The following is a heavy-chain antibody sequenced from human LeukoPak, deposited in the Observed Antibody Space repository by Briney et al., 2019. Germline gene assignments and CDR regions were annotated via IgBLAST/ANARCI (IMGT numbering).Heavy chain of an antibody. CDR2: INWNGNSR. CDR1: GFTFADHA. J-gene: IGHJ3*02. V-gene: IGHV3-20*04. Sequence: GGSLRLSCAASGFTFADHAMSWVRQAPGKGLEWVSGINWNGNSRNYSDSVKGRFTISRGNAYKFLYLQMNSLRAEDTALYYCARVRYSSGWYWAFDIGGQGTLVTVSS. D-gene: IGHD6-19*01. CDR3: ARVRYSSGWYWAFDI.